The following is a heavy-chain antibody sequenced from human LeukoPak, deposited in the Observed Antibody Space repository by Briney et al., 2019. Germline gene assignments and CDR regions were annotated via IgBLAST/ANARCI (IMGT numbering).Heavy chain of an antibody. CDR1: GFTFSSYA. CDR3: TKAKGQSWLFSHY. CDR2: ISYDGSNK. J-gene: IGHJ4*02. Sequence: GGSLRLSCAASGFTFSSYAMHWVRQAPGKGLEWVAVISYDGSNKYYADSVKGRFTISRDNSKNTLYLQMNSLRAEDTAIYYCTKAKGQSWLFSHYWGRGTLVTVSS. V-gene: IGHV3-30-3*01. D-gene: IGHD3-22*01.